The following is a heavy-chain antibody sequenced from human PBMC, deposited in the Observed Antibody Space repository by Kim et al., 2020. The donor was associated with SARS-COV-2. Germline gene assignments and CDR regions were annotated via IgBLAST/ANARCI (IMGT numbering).Heavy chain of an antibody. Sequence: GGSLRLSCAASGFTFSSYGMHWVRQAPGKGLEWVAVISYDGSNKYYADSVKGRFTISRDNSKNTLYLQMNSLRAEDTAVYYCAKGNFPRVTIESPLFDYWGQGTLVTVSS. CDR1: GFTFSSYG. D-gene: IGHD4-17*01. V-gene: IGHV3-30*18. CDR2: ISYDGSNK. J-gene: IGHJ4*02. CDR3: AKGNFPRVTIESPLFDY.